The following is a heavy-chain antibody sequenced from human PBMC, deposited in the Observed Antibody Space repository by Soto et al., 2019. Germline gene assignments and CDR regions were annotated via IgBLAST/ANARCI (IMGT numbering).Heavy chain of an antibody. D-gene: IGHD4-4*01. Sequence: GESLKISCQCSGYTFSNFWIAWVRQLPGKGLEWMGIIYPGDYETRYSPSFHGKVTISADRSIGTAYLQWSSLEASDSAFYFCARSDDSTSYPLDLWGPGTLVTVSS. CDR3: ARSDDSTSYPLDL. CDR1: GYTFSNFW. J-gene: IGHJ5*02. V-gene: IGHV5-51*01. CDR2: IYPGDYET.